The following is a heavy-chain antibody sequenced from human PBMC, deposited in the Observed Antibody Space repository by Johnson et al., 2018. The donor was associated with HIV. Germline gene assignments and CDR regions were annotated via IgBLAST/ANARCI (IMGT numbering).Heavy chain of an antibody. D-gene: IGHD4-23*01. CDR1: GFTFSSYA. CDR2: ITASGGTT. V-gene: IGHV3-23*04. CDR3: AKSKLPDLVLDI. J-gene: IGHJ3*02. Sequence: VQLVESGGGVVQPGRSLRLSCAASGFTFSSYAMTWVRQAPGEGLEWVADITASGGTTYYAASVKGRFTVSRDDSKNTLYLQMNSLRGEDTAVYYCAKSKLPDLVLDIWGQGTVVTVSS.